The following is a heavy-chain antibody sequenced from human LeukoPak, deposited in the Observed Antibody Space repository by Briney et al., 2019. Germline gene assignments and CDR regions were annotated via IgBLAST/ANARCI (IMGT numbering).Heavy chain of an antibody. V-gene: IGHV6-1*01. Sequence: SQTLSLTFAISGDSVSSNSAAWSWLRLSPSRGLEWLGRTYYRSKWYNDYAVSVRSRITINPDTSKNLFSLQLNSVTPEDTAEYYCATTVETGDAFDIWGPGTRVTVSS. J-gene: IGHJ3*02. CDR1: GDSVSSNSAA. CDR3: ATTVETGDAFDI. CDR2: TYYRSKWYN. D-gene: IGHD1-1*01.